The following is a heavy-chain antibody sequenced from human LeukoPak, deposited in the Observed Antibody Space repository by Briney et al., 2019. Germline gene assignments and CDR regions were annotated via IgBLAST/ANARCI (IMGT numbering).Heavy chain of an antibody. V-gene: IGHV4-34*01. J-gene: IGHJ4*02. CDR3: ARGGWDYYDSSGAPYYFDY. D-gene: IGHD3-22*01. Sequence: SETLSLTCAVYGGSFSGYYWSWIRQPPGKGLEWIGEINHSGSTNYNPSLKSRVTISVDTSKNQFSLKLSSVTAADTAVYYCARGGWDYYDSSGAPYYFDYWGPGTLVTVSS. CDR2: INHSGST. CDR1: GGSFSGYY.